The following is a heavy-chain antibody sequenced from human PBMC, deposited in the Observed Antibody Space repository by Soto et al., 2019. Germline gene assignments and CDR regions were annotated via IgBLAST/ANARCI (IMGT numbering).Heavy chain of an antibody. Sequence: QVQLVQSGAEVKKPGSSVKVSCTASGGSLSNFGISWVRQAPGQGLAWMGAISPVFGTPNYAQKFQDRVTINADEYTTTVYMEVRSLTSEDTAVYYCARGDATKIVVTTYYAMDVWGQGTTVTVSS. CDR3: ARGDATKIVVTTYYAMDV. D-gene: IGHD3-22*01. CDR2: ISPVFGTP. V-gene: IGHV1-69*12. CDR1: GGSLSNFG. J-gene: IGHJ6*02.